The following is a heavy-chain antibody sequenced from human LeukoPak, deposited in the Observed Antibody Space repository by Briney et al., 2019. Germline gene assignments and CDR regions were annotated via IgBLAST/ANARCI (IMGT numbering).Heavy chain of an antibody. CDR1: GFTFNSYG. D-gene: IGHD2-15*01. Sequence: GGSLRLSCAASGFTFNSYGMSWVRQAPGKGLEWVSASSGGGGGTYYADSVKGRFTISRDNSKNTLYLQMNSLRAEDTAVYYCAKAVVGVAAIASWGQGTLVTVSS. J-gene: IGHJ4*02. V-gene: IGHV3-23*01. CDR2: SSGGGGGT. CDR3: AKAVVGVAAIAS.